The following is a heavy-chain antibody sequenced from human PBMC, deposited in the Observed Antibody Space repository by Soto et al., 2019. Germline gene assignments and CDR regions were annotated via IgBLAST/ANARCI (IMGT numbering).Heavy chain of an antibody. CDR2: ISVGNFT. V-gene: IGHV3-23*01. CDR3: AKEAGFYQNGRFDY. D-gene: IGHD3-22*01. Sequence: GGSLRLSCAASGLTFSSFPMNWVRQAPGKGLEWVSSISVGNFTYYADSMKGRFTISRDNSKNTLYLQLNSLRAEDTAVYFCAKEAGFYQNGRFDYWGQGTLGTVSS. J-gene: IGHJ4*02. CDR1: GLTFSSFP.